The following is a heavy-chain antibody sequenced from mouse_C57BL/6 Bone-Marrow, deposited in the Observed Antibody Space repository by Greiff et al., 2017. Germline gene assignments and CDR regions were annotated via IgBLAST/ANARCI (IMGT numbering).Heavy chain of an antibody. J-gene: IGHJ4*01. CDR1: GYTFTSYW. D-gene: IGHD2-3*01. Sequence: QVQLQQPGAELVRPGTSVKLSCKASGYTFTSYWMHWVKQRPGQGLEWIGVIDPSDSYTNYNQKFKGKATLTVDTSSSTAYMQLSSLTSEDSAVYYCARESMMVTLYYYAMDYWGQGTSVTVSS. CDR3: ARESMMVTLYYYAMDY. V-gene: IGHV1-59*01. CDR2: IDPSDSYT.